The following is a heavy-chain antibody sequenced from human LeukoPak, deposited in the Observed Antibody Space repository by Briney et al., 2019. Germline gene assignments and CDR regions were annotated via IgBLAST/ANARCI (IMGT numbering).Heavy chain of an antibody. CDR2: IYYSGST. D-gene: IGHD2-21*02. CDR3: ARYKTGTAVDY. V-gene: IGHV4-61*01. J-gene: IGHJ4*02. CDR1: GGSVSSGSYY. Sequence: SETLSLICTVSGGSVSSGSYYWSWIRQPPGKGLEWIGYIYYSGSTNYNPSLKSRVTISVDTSKNQFSLKLSSVTAADTAVYYCARYKTGTAVDYWGQGTLVTVSS.